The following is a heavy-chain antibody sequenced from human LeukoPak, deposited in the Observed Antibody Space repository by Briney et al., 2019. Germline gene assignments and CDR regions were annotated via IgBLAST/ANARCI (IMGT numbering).Heavy chain of an antibody. CDR2: INHSGST. Sequence: SETLSLTCAVYGGSFSGYYWSWIRQPPGKGLEWIGEINHSGSTNYNPSLKSRVTISVDTSKNQFSLKLSSATAADTAVYYCARSPPTPCSSTSCSYTNWFDPWGQGTLVTVSS. J-gene: IGHJ5*02. CDR3: ARSPPTPCSSTSCSYTNWFDP. V-gene: IGHV4-34*01. D-gene: IGHD2-2*01. CDR1: GGSFSGYY.